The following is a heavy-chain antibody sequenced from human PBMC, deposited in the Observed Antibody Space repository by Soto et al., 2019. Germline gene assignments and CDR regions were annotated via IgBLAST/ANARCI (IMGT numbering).Heavy chain of an antibody. V-gene: IGHV4-59*01. CDR3: ARGRGYSGYESTYYFDY. CDR2: IYYSGST. Sequence: QVQLQESGPGLVKPSETLSLTCSVSGGSIRSYYWSWIRQPPGKGLEWIGHIYYSGSTKYNPSLKSRVTISVDTSKNQFSLKLSSVTAADTAVYYCARGRGYSGYESTYYFDYWGQGTLVTVSS. J-gene: IGHJ4*02. CDR1: GGSIRSYY. D-gene: IGHD5-12*01.